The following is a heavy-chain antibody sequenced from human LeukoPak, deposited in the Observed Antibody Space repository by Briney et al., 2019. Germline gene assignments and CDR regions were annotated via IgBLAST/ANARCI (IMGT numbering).Heavy chain of an antibody. D-gene: IGHD5-12*01. CDR2: IYYSGST. J-gene: IGHJ4*02. CDR3: ARVDIVATMNFDY. CDR1: GGSISNHF. Sequence: PSETLSLTCTVSGGSISNHFWSWIRQPPGKGLEWIGYIYYSGSTNYNPSLKSRVTISVDTSKNQFSLKLSSVTAADTAVYYCARVDIVATMNFDYWGQGTLVTVSS. V-gene: IGHV4-59*11.